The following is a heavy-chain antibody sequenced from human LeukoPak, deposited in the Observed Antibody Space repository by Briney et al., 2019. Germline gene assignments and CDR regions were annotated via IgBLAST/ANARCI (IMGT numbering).Heavy chain of an antibody. J-gene: IGHJ4*02. V-gene: IGHV4-30-2*01. CDR2: IYHSGST. CDR1: GGSISSGGYS. CDR3: AREGRGRFDY. Sequence: SQTLSLTCAVSGGSISSGGYSWSWIRQPPGKGLEWIGYIYHSGSTHYNPSLKSRVTISVDGSKNQFSLKLSSVTAADTAVYYCAREGRGRFDYWGQGTLVTVSS. D-gene: IGHD2-15*01.